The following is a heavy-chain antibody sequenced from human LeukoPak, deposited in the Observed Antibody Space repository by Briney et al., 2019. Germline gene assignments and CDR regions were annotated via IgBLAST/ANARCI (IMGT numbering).Heavy chain of an antibody. J-gene: IGHJ6*03. CDR1: GGSISSSSYY. CDR2: INHSGST. Sequence: SETLSLTCTVSGGSISSSSYYWSWIRQPPGKGLEWIGEINHSGSTNYNPSLKSRVTISVDTSKNQFSLKLSSVTAADTAVYYCAREGGSYIAGYYYYYMDVWGKGTTVTVSS. CDR3: AREGGSYIAGYYYYYMDV. D-gene: IGHD1-26*01. V-gene: IGHV4-39*07.